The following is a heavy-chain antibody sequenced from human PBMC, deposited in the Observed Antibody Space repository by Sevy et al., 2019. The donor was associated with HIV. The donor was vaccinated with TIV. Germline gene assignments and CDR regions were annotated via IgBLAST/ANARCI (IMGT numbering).Heavy chain of an antibody. CDR3: ARELWPGDY. J-gene: IGHJ4*02. Sequence: GSLRLSCAASGFTFTDYFMGWVHQAPGKGLEWVANIDQDGSQKNYVDSVKGRFTISRDNAKNSVYLQMNRLRVDDTAVYYCARELWPGDYWGQGTLVTVSS. CDR2: IDQDGSQK. V-gene: IGHV3-7*01. CDR1: GFTFTDYF. D-gene: IGHD2-21*01.